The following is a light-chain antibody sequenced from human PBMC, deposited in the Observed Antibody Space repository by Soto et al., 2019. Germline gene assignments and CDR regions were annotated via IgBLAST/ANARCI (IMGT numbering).Light chain of an antibody. Sequence: ETVLTQSPAALSVSPGERVTLSCRASQGIANNYLTWYQQKPGQAPRVLIYDASTRAAGIPDRFSGSGSGTDFTLTISRLEPEDSAVYYCQQYGGSPWTFGQGTKVDIK. CDR2: DAS. CDR3: QQYGGSPWT. CDR1: QGIANNY. J-gene: IGKJ1*01. V-gene: IGKV3-20*01.